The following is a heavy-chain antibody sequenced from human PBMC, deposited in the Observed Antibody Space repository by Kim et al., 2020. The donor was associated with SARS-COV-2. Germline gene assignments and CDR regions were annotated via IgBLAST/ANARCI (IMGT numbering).Heavy chain of an antibody. V-gene: IGHV4-34*01. Sequence: NPSLKSRVTISVDTSKNQFSLKLSSVTAADTAVYYCARGGYSGYDSWFDPWGQGTLVTVSS. D-gene: IGHD5-12*01. CDR3: ARGGYSGYDSWFDP. J-gene: IGHJ5*02.